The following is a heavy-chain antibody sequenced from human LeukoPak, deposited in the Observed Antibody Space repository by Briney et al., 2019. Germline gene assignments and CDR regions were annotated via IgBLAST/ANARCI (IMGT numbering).Heavy chain of an antibody. CDR1: GFTFSSYS. V-gene: IGHV3-21*01. Sequence: PGGSLRRSCAASGFTFSSYSMNRVRQAPGKGLEWVSSISSSSSYIYYADSVKGRFTISRDNAKNSLYLQMNSLRAEDTAVYYCARRDFITIFGVVISGGFDPWGQGTLVTVSS. D-gene: IGHD3-3*01. CDR2: ISSSSSYI. CDR3: ARRDFITIFGVVISGGFDP. J-gene: IGHJ5*02.